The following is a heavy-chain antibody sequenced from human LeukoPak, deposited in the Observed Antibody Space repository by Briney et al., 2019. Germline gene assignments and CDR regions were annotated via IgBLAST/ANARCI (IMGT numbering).Heavy chain of an antibody. CDR3: AREKSGSNAAFDY. V-gene: IGHV3-7*01. CDR1: GFTFSTYW. J-gene: IGHJ4*02. Sequence: PTGGSLRLSCAVSGFTFSTYWMSWVRQAPGKGLEWVANIKQDGSQKYYVHSVKGRFTISRDNAKNSLYLQMNSLRAEDTAVYYCAREKSGSNAAFDYWGQGTLVTVSS. CDR2: IKQDGSQK. D-gene: IGHD1-26*01.